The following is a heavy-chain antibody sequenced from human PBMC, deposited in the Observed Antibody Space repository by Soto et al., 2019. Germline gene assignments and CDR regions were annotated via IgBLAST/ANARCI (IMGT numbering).Heavy chain of an antibody. J-gene: IGHJ4*02. CDR2: INPSGGST. Sequence: GASVKVSCKASGYTFTSYYMRWVRQAPGQGLEWMGIINPSGGSTSYAQKFQGGVTMTRDTSTSTVYMELSSLRSEDTAMYYCARGYCSGGSCYFAPYFDYWGQGTLVTVSS. V-gene: IGHV1-46*01. CDR3: ARGYCSGGSCYFAPYFDY. CDR1: GYTFTSYY. D-gene: IGHD2-15*01.